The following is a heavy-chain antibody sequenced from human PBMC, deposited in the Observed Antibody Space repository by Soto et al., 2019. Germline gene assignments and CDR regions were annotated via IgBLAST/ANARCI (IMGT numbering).Heavy chain of an antibody. J-gene: IGHJ3*01. Sequence: GGSLRLSCAASGFSFSGYNMNWVRQAPGKGLEWVSSISGDSNYIYYADSVQGRFTISRDNAKNSVYLQMNSLRAEDTAVYYCARVVYFDRSAYGLWGQGTMVTVSS. V-gene: IGHV3-21*01. CDR1: GFSFSGYN. D-gene: IGHD3-22*01. CDR2: ISGDSNYI. CDR3: ARVVYFDRSAYGL.